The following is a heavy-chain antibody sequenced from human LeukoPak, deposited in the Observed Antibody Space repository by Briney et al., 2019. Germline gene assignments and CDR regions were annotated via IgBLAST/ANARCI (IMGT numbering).Heavy chain of an antibody. J-gene: IGHJ4*02. CDR2: IYYSGST. CDR1: RGSLSSYY. Sequence: PSETLSLTCTVSRGSLSSYYWSWIRQPPGKGLEWIGYIYYSGSTNYNPSLKSRVTISVDTSKNQFSLKLSSVTAADTAVYYCARGIGYYDSSGYDNWGQGTLVTVSS. V-gene: IGHV4-59*01. D-gene: IGHD3-22*01. CDR3: ARGIGYYDSSGYDN.